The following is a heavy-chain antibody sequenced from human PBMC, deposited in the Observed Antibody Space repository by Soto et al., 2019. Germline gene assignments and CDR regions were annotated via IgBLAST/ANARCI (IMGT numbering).Heavy chain of an antibody. Sequence: GGSLRLSCAASGFTFSNYDMHWVRQAPGKGLEWVAVIRYDGSNKYYADSVKGRFTISRDNSKNTLYLQMSSLRAEDTAVYYCARDPAPVGYRGLDVWGQGTTVTVSS. CDR3: ARDPAPVGYRGLDV. D-gene: IGHD5-12*01. CDR2: IRYDGSNK. V-gene: IGHV3-33*01. J-gene: IGHJ6*02. CDR1: GFTFSNYD.